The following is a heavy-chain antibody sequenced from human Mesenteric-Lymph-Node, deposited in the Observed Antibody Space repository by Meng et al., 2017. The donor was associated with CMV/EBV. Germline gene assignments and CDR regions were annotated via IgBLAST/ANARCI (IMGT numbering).Heavy chain of an antibody. Sequence: GESLKISCAASGFTFTSYGVGWARQAPGRGLEWVAVIYSGDSTTHYADSVKGRFTISRDNSKNTLYLQMNSLRAEDTAVYYCAKMAARSKTGAFDIWGQGTMVTVSS. CDR2: IYSGDSTT. CDR3: AKMAARSKTGAFDI. J-gene: IGHJ3*02. V-gene: IGHV3-23*03. CDR1: GFTFTSYG. D-gene: IGHD6-6*01.